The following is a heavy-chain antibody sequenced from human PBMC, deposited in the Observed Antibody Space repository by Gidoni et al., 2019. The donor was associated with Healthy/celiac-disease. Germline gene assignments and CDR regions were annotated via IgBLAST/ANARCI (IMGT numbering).Heavy chain of an antibody. CDR2: VIPIFGTA. V-gene: IGHV1-69*01. J-gene: IGHJ4*02. Sequence: QVQLVPSGAEVKKPGSSVKVSCKASGGTFSSYAISWVRQAPGQGLEWMGGVIPIFGTANYAQKFQGRVTITADEATSAAYMELSSLRSEDTAVYYCARPSSGYELAAYDYWGQGTLVTVSS. CDR3: ARPSSGYELAAYDY. D-gene: IGHD5-12*01. CDR1: GGTFSSYA.